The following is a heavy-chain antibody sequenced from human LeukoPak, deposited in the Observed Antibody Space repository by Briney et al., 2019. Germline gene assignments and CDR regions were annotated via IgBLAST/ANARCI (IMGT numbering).Heavy chain of an antibody. CDR3: ARDGSSSWNNWFDS. D-gene: IGHD6-13*01. J-gene: IGHJ5*01. CDR1: SGSFSGYY. CDR2: FNHNWGA. V-gene: IGHV4-34*01. Sequence: SETLSLTCAVYSGSFSGYYWTWFRQPPGKGLEWIGEFNHNWGAKYNPSLKSRVTISVDTSKNHFSLKLSSVTAADTAVYYCARDGSSSWNNWFDSWGQGTLVTVSS.